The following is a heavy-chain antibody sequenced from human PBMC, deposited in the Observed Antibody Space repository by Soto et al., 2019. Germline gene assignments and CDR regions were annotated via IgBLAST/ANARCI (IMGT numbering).Heavy chain of an antibody. Sequence: QVQLQESGPGLVKPSQTLSLTCTVSGGSISSGDYYWSWIRQPPGKGLDWIGYIYYSGGTYYNPSHQSRVTISVDTFKNQFSLKLSSVTAADTAVYYCARARYDSSGYKYFQHWGQGTLVIVSS. D-gene: IGHD3-22*01. CDR1: GGSISSGDYY. CDR2: IYYSGGT. CDR3: ARARYDSSGYKYFQH. J-gene: IGHJ1*01. V-gene: IGHV4-30-4*01.